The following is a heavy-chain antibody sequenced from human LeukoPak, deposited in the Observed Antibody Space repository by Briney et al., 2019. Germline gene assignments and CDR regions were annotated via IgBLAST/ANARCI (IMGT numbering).Heavy chain of an antibody. V-gene: IGHV4-31*03. CDR3: ARPQPHGRRISSHGMDV. D-gene: IGHD6-6*01. J-gene: IGHJ6*02. CDR1: GGSISSGGYY. Sequence: SETLSPTCTVSGGSISSGGYYWSCIRQHPGKGLEWIGYIYYSGSTYYNPSLKSRVTISVDTSKNQFSLKLSSVTAADTAVYYCARPQPHGRRISSHGMDVWGQGTTVTVSS. CDR2: IYYSGST.